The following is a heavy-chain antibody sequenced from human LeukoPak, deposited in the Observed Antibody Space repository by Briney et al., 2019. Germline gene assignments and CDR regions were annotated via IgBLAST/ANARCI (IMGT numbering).Heavy chain of an antibody. D-gene: IGHD6-6*01. V-gene: IGHV1-69*05. J-gene: IGHJ5*02. Sequence: ASVKVSCKASGYTFTSYGISWVRQAPGQGLEWMGGIIPIFGTANYAQKFQGRVTITTDESTSTAYMELSSLRSEDTAVYYCASSGIAARQDNWFDPWGQGTLVTVSS. CDR2: IIPIFGTA. CDR1: GYTFTSYG. CDR3: ASSGIAARQDNWFDP.